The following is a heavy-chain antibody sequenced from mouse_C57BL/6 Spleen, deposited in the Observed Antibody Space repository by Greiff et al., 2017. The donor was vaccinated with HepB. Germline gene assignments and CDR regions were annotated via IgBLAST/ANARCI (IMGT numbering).Heavy chain of an antibody. J-gene: IGHJ2*01. CDR2: IYPRSGNT. CDR3: ARRDWEWDY. CDR1: GYTFTSYW. D-gene: IGHD4-1*01. V-gene: IGHV1-55*01. Sequence: QVQLQQPGAELVKPGASVKMSCKASGYTFTSYWITWVKQRPGQGLEWIGDIYPRSGNTYYNEKFKGKATLTADKSSSTAYMELRSLTSEDSAVYFCARRDWEWDYWGQGTTLTVSS.